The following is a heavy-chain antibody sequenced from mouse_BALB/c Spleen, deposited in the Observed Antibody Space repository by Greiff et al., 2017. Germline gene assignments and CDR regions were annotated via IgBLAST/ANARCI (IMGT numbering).Heavy chain of an antibody. J-gene: IGHJ3*01. CDR3: TRLTTVPLGFAY. Sequence: EVQLQQSGTVLARPGASVKMSCKASGYTFTSYWMHWVKQRPGQGLEWIGAIYPGNSDTSYNQKFKGKAKLTAVTSTSTAYMELSSLTNEDSAVYYCTRLTTVPLGFAYWGQGTLVTVSA. CDR2: IYPGNSDT. CDR1: GYTFTSYW. V-gene: IGHV1-5*01. D-gene: IGHD1-1*01.